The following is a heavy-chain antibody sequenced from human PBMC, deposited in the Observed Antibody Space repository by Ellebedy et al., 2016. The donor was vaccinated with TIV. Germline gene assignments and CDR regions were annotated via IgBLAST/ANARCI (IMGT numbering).Heavy chain of an antibody. CDR2: INHRGST. CDR3: ARGDRFCTGGSCLAL. Sequence: SETLSLTCAVYGASFSDYYWTWIRQPPGKGLEWLGEINHRGSTSYNPSLKSRVSISVDTPKNQFFLKLSSATAADTAVYYCARGDRFCTGGSCLALWGQGTLVAVSS. D-gene: IGHD2-15*01. CDR1: GASFSDYY. J-gene: IGHJ4*02. V-gene: IGHV4-34*01.